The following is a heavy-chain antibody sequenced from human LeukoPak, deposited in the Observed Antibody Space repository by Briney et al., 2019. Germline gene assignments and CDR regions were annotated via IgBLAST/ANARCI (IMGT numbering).Heavy chain of an antibody. CDR1: GFTFSSYG. Sequence: GRSLRLSCAASGFTFSSYGMHWVRQAPGKGLEWVAVISYDGNNKYYADSVKGRFTISRDNSKNTLNLQMNSLRAEDTAVYYCAKEDYDGSGSYLGYWGQGTLVTVSS. CDR2: ISYDGNNK. V-gene: IGHV3-30*18. D-gene: IGHD3-10*01. J-gene: IGHJ4*02. CDR3: AKEDYDGSGSYLGY.